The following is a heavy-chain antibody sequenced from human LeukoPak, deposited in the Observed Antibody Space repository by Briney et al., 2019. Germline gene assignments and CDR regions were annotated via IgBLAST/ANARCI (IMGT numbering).Heavy chain of an antibody. Sequence: PSETLSLTCAVYGGSFSGYYWSWIRQPPGKGLEWIGEINHSGSTNYNPSLKSRVTISVDTSKNQFSLKLSSVTAADTAVYYCAKCQCEDGCTSFRPLDYWGQGTLVTVSS. J-gene: IGHJ4*02. CDR3: AKCQCEDGCTSFRPLDY. V-gene: IGHV4-34*01. CDR1: GGSFSGYY. CDR2: INHSGST. D-gene: IGHD5-24*01.